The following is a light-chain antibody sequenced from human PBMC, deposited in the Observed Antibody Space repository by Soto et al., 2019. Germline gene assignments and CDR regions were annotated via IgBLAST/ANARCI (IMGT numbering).Light chain of an antibody. CDR3: QQSYSAPLT. CDR2: AGS. V-gene: IGKV1-39*01. Sequence: DIQMTQSPSSLSASVGDRVTITCRASQSISSCLNWYQQKPGKAPSLLIYAGSSLQSGVPSRFSGRESGTDFTLTISSLQPEDFATYYCQQSYSAPLTFGGGTKVEIK. J-gene: IGKJ4*01. CDR1: QSISSC.